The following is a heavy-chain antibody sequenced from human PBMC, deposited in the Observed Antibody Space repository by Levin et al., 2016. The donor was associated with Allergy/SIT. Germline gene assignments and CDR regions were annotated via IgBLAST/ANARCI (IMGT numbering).Heavy chain of an antibody. CDR3: ARTFDGAAATYYFDY. J-gene: IGHJ4*02. Sequence: GGSLRLSCAASGFTFSDYYMNWIRQAPGKGLEWVSHIRISTAYTNYADSVKGRFTIFRDNAKNSLYLQMNSLRAEDTAVYYCARTFDGAAATYYFDYWGQGTLVTVSS. D-gene: IGHD2-2*01. V-gene: IGHV3-11*03. CDR2: IRISTAYT. CDR1: GFTFSDYY.